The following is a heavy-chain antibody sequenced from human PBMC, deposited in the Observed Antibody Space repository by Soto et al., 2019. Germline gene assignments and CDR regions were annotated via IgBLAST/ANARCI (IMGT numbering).Heavy chain of an antibody. CDR1: GGYISSYY. V-gene: IGHV4-59*01. J-gene: IGHJ6*03. CDR2: IYYSGST. D-gene: IGHD3-3*01. Sequence: ETLSLTCTVSGGYISSYYWSWIRQPPGKGLEWIGYIYYSGSTNYNPSLKSRVTISVDTSKNQFSLKLSSVTAADTAVYYCARGGLGHVNYDSRSGSYYHYMDVWGKGTTVTVSS. CDR3: ARGGLGHVNYDSRSGSYYHYMDV.